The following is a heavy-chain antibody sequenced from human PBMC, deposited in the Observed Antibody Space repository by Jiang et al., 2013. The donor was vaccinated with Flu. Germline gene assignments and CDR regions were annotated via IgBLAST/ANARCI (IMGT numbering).Heavy chain of an antibody. V-gene: IGHV4-4*07. CDR3: ARESNYDILTGYSRSYYFDY. CDR2: IYTSGST. J-gene: IGHJ4*02. Sequence: SGSGLVKPSETLSLTCTVSGGSISSYYWSWIRQPAGKGLEWIGRIYTSGSTNYNPSLKSRVTMSVDTSKNQFSLKLSSVTAADTAVYYCARESNYDILTGYSRSYYFDYWARERWSPSPQ. D-gene: IGHD3-9*01. CDR1: GGSISSYY.